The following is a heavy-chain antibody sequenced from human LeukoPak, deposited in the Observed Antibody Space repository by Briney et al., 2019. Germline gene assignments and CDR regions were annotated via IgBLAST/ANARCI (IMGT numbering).Heavy chain of an antibody. D-gene: IGHD3-22*01. CDR2: IYHSGST. CDR1: GCSISSGYY. V-gene: IGHV4-38-2*01. Sequence: SETLSLTCAVSGCSISSGYYWGWIRQPPGKGLEWIGSIYHSGSTYYNPSLKSRVTISVDTSKNQFSLKLSSVTAADTAVYYCARTSYYYDSSGYSHFDYWGQGTLVTVSS. J-gene: IGHJ4*02. CDR3: ARTSYYYDSSGYSHFDY.